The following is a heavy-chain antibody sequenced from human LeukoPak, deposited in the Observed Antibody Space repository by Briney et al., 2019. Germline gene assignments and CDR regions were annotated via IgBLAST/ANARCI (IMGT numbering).Heavy chain of an antibody. CDR3: AGEEVAAAGRYYYYGMDV. J-gene: IGHJ6*02. D-gene: IGHD6-13*01. CDR1: GYTFTGYY. CDR2: INPNSGGT. Sequence: ASVKVSCKASGYTFTGYYMHWVRQAPGQGLEWMGWINPNSGGTNYAQKFQGRVTMTRDTSISTAYMELSRLRSDDTAVYYCAGEEVAAAGRYYYYGMDVWGQGTTVTVSS. V-gene: IGHV1-2*02.